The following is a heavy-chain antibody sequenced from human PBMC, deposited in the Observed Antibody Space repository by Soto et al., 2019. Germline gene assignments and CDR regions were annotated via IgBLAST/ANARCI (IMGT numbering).Heavy chain of an antibody. CDR3: ARVRTIAAASTYYYYGMDV. Sequence: QVQLQESGPGLVKPSETLSLTCTVSGGSISSYYWSWIRQPPGKGLEWIGYIYYSGSTNYNPSLKSRVTISVATSKNQFSLKLSSVTAADTAVYYCARVRTIAAASTYYYYGMDVWGQGTTVTVSS. CDR1: GGSISSYY. V-gene: IGHV4-59*01. J-gene: IGHJ6*02. D-gene: IGHD6-13*01. CDR2: IYYSGST.